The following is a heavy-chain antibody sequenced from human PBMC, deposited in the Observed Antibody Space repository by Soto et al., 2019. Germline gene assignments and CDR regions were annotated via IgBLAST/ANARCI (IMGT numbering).Heavy chain of an antibody. J-gene: IGHJ6*02. CDR2: IVVGSGNT. V-gene: IGHV1-58*02. D-gene: IGHD2-21*01. CDR3: AACDGMYPSSMDV. CDR1: GYTFTSYD. Sequence: SVKVSCKASGYTFTSYDINWVRQATGQGLEWIGWIVVGSGNTNYAQKFQERVTITRDMSTSTAYMELSSLRSEDTAVYYCAACDGMYPSSMDVWGQGTTVTVSS.